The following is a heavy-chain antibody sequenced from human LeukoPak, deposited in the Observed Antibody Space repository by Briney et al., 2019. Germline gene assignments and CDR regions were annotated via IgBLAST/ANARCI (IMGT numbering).Heavy chain of an antibody. D-gene: IGHD6-19*01. Sequence: SVKVSCKASGGTFSSYAISWVRQAPGQGLEWMGRIIPIFGTANYAQKFQGRVTITTDESTSTAYMELSSLRSEDTAVYYCARDKVSSSSGWYMPYYLDYWGQGTLVTVSS. CDR1: GGTFSSYA. V-gene: IGHV1-69*05. J-gene: IGHJ4*02. CDR2: IIPIFGTA. CDR3: ARDKVSSSSGWYMPYYLDY.